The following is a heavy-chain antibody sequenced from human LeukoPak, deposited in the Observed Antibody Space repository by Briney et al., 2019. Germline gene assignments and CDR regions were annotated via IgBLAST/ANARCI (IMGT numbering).Heavy chain of an antibody. D-gene: IGHD2-15*01. J-gene: IGHJ3*02. CDR2: ISSSGSTI. CDR1: GFTFSNYE. Sequence: GGSLRLSCAASGFTFSNYEMNWVRQAPGKGLEWVSYISSSGSTIYYADSVKGRFTISRDNSKNTLFLQMNSLTAEDTAIYSCARPRLEYCSGGSCFDAFDIWGQGTMVTVSS. V-gene: IGHV3-48*03. CDR3: ARPRLEYCSGGSCFDAFDI.